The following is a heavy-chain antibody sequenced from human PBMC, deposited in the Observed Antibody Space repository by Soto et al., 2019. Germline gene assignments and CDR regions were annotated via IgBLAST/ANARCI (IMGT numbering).Heavy chain of an antibody. Sequence: QVQLVQSGAEVKKPGSSVKVSCKASGGTFNSHAITWVRQAPGQGLEWMGGIIPIFGTTSYAQKFYGRVTVTADESTSTVYMELSSLRSEDTAVYYCARLLRLGESSFRSRHMDVWGQGTTVTVSS. CDR3: ARLLRLGESSFRSRHMDV. CDR1: GGTFNSHA. D-gene: IGHD3-16*01. CDR2: IIPIFGTT. V-gene: IGHV1-69*01. J-gene: IGHJ6*01.